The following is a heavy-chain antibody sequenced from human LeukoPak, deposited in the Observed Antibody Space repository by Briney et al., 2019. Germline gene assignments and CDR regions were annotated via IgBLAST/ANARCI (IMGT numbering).Heavy chain of an antibody. D-gene: IGHD4-23*01. CDR1: GFTFSSYA. V-gene: IGHV3-30-3*01. CDR3: AREKPTTVVTDAFDI. J-gene: IGHJ3*02. CDR2: ISYDGSNK. Sequence: GGSLRLSCAASGFTFSSYAMHWVRQAPGKGLEWVAVISYDGSNKYYADSVKGRFTISRDNSKNTLYLQMNSLRAEDTAVYYCAREKPTTVVTDAFDIWGQGTMVTVSS.